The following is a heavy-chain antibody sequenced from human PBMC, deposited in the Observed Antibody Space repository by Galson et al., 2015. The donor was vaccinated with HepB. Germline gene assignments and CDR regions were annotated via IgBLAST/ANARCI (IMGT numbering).Heavy chain of an antibody. D-gene: IGHD3-22*01. CDR1: GFTFSSYA. CDR2: ISGSGGST. J-gene: IGHJ3*02. CDR3: AKSDSGGGYYDSSGPNEAFDI. V-gene: IGHV3-23*01. Sequence: SLRLSCAASGFTFSSYAMSWVRQAPGKGLEWVSAISGSGGSTYYADSVKGRFTISRDNSKNTLYLQMNSLRAEDTAVYYCAKSDSGGGYYDSSGPNEAFDIWGQGTMVTVSS.